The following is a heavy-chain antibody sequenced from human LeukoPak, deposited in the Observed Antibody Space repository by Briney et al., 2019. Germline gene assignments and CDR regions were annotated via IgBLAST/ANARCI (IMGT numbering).Heavy chain of an antibody. J-gene: IGHJ4*02. CDR2: IYESGTT. Sequence: PSETLSLTCAVYGESLNSYYWSWVRPPPGDGPEGSGEIYESGTTKYNPSLKSRVAISMVPSKQQFSLRLSSVTAADTAVYYCARGAWATRLASWGLGTPVIVSS. D-gene: IGHD2-15*01. V-gene: IGHV4-34*01. CDR1: GESLNSYY. CDR3: ARGAWATRLAS.